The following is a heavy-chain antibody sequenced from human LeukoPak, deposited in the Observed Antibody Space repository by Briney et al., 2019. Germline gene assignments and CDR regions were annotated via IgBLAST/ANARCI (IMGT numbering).Heavy chain of an antibody. D-gene: IGHD6-13*01. CDR1: GFTFSKHD. J-gene: IGHJ4*02. CDR2: IWYDGSNK. Sequence: GGSLRLSCAASGFTFSKHDMHWVRQAPGKGLEWVAVIWYDGSNKYYSDSVKGRFTISRDNSKNTLYLQMNSLRAEDTAVYYCATQDGSWGYWGQGTLVTVSS. CDR3: ATQDGSWGY. V-gene: IGHV3-33*01.